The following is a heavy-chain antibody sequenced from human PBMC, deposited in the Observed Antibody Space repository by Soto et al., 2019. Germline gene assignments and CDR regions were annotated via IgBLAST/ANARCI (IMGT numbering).Heavy chain of an antibody. J-gene: IGHJ6*02. CDR3: ARAIADRYYYGMDV. CDR2: VQSNKIT. D-gene: IGHD6-13*01. CDR1: GFTFSDYA. Sequence: PGGSLRLSCQASGFTFSDYAMSWVRQAPGKGLEWVSLVQSNKITYYADSVKGRFTISRDNSKNTLYLQMNSLRAEDTAVYYCARAIADRYYYGMDVWGQGTTVTVSS. V-gene: IGHV3-23*03.